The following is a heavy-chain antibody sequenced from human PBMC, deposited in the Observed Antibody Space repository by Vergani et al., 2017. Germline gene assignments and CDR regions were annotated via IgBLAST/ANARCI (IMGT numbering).Heavy chain of an antibody. V-gene: IGHV1-69*01. D-gene: IGHD2-2*01. CDR2: IIPNFGTA. Sequence: QVQLVQSGAEVKKPGSSVKVSCKASGGTFSSYAISWVRQAPGQGLEWMGGIIPNFGTANYAQKFQGRVTITADESTSTAYMELSSLRSEDTAVYYCARWDLGYCSSTSCYGYYYYYYGMDVWGQGTTVTVSS. CDR1: GGTFSSYA. CDR3: ARWDLGYCSSTSCYGYYYYYYGMDV. J-gene: IGHJ6*02.